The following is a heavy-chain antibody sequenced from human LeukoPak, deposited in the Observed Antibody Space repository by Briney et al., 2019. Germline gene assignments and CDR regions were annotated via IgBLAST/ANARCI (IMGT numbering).Heavy chain of an antibody. J-gene: IGHJ6*04. CDR2: INPNSGGT. Sequence: ASVKVSCKASGYTFTGYYMHWVRQAPGQGLEWMGWINPNSGGTNYAQKFQGRVTMTRDTSISTAYMELSRLRSDDTAVYYCAKDPPSYGDYRFHGDVWGKGTTVTVSS. CDR3: AKDPPSYGDYRFHGDV. D-gene: IGHD4-17*01. CDR1: GYTFTGYY. V-gene: IGHV1-2*02.